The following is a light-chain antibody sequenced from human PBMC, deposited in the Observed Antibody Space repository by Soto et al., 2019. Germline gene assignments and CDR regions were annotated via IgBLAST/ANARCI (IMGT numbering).Light chain of an antibody. CDR2: AAS. CDR3: KKFHISPTSP. V-gene: IGKV1-9*01. J-gene: IGKJ4*01. Sequence: IQLTQSPSSLSASVGDRVTITCRASQGIRSYLAWYQQKPGKAPKLLIYAASTLQSGVPSRFSGSGSGTDFPLPFSPLHPKVFEIFYCKKFHISPTSPFGGGTKVEIK. CDR1: QGIRSY.